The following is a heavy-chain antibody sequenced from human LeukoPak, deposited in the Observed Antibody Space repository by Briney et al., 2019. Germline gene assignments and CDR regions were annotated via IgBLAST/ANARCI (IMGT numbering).Heavy chain of an antibody. J-gene: IGHJ6*02. D-gene: IGHD5-18*01. Sequence: GGSLRLSCAASGFTFSSYAMHWVRQAPGKGLEWVAVISYDGSNKYYADSVKGRFTISRDNSKNTLYLQMNSLRAEDTAVYYCARDFVSIRIQLWLPRYYYGMDVWGQGTTVTVSS. V-gene: IGHV3-30-3*01. CDR3: ARDFVSIRIQLWLPRYYYGMDV. CDR1: GFTFSSYA. CDR2: ISYDGSNK.